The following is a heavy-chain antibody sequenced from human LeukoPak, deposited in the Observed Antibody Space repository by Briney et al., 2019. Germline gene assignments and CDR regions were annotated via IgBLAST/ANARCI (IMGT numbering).Heavy chain of an antibody. CDR3: AKIRPMIVVVSAFDY. CDR1: GFTFSSYN. J-gene: IGHJ4*02. V-gene: IGHV3-48*01. D-gene: IGHD3-22*01. Sequence: GGSLRLSCAASGFTFSSYNMNWVRQAPGKGLERVSYISSSSSTIYYADSVKGRFTISRDNAKNSLYLQMNSLRAEDTAVYYCAKIRPMIVVVSAFDYWGQGTLVTVSS. CDR2: ISSSSSTI.